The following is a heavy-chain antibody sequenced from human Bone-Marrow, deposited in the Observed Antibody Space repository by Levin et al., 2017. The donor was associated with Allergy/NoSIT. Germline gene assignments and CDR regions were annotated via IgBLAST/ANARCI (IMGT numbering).Heavy chain of an antibody. CDR3: GRHRGPAAGERFDY. D-gene: IGHD6-13*01. J-gene: IGHJ4*02. CDR2: ISYSGGT. V-gene: IGHV4-59*08. CDR1: GGSISSDY. Sequence: ASETLSLTCTVAGGSISSDYWSWIRQPPGKGLEWIGYISYSGGTKFSPSLKSRVTMSIDTSMKQFSLTLNSVTAADTAIYYCGRHRGPAAGERFDYWGQGTLVTVSS.